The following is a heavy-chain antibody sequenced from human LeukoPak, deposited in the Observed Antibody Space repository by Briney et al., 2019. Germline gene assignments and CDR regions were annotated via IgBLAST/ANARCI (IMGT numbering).Heavy chain of an antibody. D-gene: IGHD2-8*02. Sequence: PSETLSLTCAVSGGSISSGGYSWSWIRQPPGKGLEWIGYIYYSGSTNYNPSLKSRVTISVDTSKNQFSLKLSSVTAADTAVYYCARAVTEFDYWGQGTLVTVSS. V-gene: IGHV4-61*08. J-gene: IGHJ4*02. CDR1: GGSISSGGYS. CDR2: IYYSGST. CDR3: ARAVTEFDY.